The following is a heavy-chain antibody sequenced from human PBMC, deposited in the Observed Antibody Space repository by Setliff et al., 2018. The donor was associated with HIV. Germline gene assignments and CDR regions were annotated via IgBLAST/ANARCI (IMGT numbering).Heavy chain of an antibody. CDR3: VRDRGDATIFSWGHYFDY. D-gene: IGHD3-3*01. Sequence: VASVKVSCKASGYTFTNYYMHWVRQAPGQGLEWMGVINPSSGGTHYAQKFQGRVTMARDTSTTTVYMDLCSLTSEDTAVYFCVRDRGDATIFSWGHYFDYWGPGTLVTSPQ. CDR2: INPSSGGT. CDR1: GYTFTNYY. V-gene: IGHV1-46*01. J-gene: IGHJ4*02.